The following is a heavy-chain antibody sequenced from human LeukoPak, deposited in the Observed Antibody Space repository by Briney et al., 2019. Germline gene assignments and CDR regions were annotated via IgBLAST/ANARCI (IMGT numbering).Heavy chain of an antibody. Sequence: GGSLRLSCAASGFTFSSYAMHWVRQAPGKGLEWVAVISYDGSNKYYADSVKGRFTISRDNSKNTLYLQMNSLRSDDTAVYYCARGYSSSWGFDYWGQGTLVTVSS. V-gene: IGHV3-30-3*01. CDR1: GFTFSSYA. D-gene: IGHD6-13*01. CDR2: ISYDGSNK. CDR3: ARGYSSSWGFDY. J-gene: IGHJ4*02.